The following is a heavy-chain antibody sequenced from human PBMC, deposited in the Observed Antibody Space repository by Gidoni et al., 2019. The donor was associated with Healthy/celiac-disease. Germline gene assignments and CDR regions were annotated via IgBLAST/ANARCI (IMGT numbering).Heavy chain of an antibody. CDR2: INPNSGGT. V-gene: IGHV1-2*02. J-gene: IGHJ5*02. CDR3: ARDLGASGVLMFDP. D-gene: IGHD2-8*01. Sequence: QVQLVQSGAEVKKPGASVKVSCTASGYPFTGYYMHWVRQAPGQGLEWMGWINPNSGGTNYAQKFQGRVTMTRDTSISTAYMELSRLRSDDTAVYYCARDLGASGVLMFDPWGQGTLVTVSS. CDR1: GYPFTGYY.